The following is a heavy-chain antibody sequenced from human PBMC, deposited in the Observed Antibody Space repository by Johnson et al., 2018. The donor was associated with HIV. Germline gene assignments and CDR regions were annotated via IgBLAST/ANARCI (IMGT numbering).Heavy chain of an antibody. D-gene: IGHD6-19*01. CDR1: GFSFNNYA. J-gene: IGHJ3*02. Sequence: QVQLVESGGGVVQPGRSLRLACGASGFSFNNYAMHWVSQAPGKGLEWVAVIGYDGRNKYYTDSVKGQFIISRDNSKNMTNLQMNGLSDEDTADYYCVRDQGSGWPTNAFDIWGRGTRVTVSS. CDR2: IGYDGRNK. CDR3: VRDQGSGWPTNAFDI. V-gene: IGHV3-30*04.